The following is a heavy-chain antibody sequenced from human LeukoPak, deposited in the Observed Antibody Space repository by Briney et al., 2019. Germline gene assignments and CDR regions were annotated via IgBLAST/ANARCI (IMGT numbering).Heavy chain of an antibody. V-gene: IGHV1-46*01. Sequence: ASLKVSCKTSGYTFTRYYMQWVRQAPGHGLEWMGIINPISGATDYAQKFKGRVTMTRDTSTNTVYMEMSSLRSEDTAMYYCARLPYRDGVAQDYWGQGTLVTVSP. D-gene: IGHD3-16*02. J-gene: IGHJ4*02. CDR2: INPISGAT. CDR3: ARLPYRDGVAQDY. CDR1: GYTFTRYY.